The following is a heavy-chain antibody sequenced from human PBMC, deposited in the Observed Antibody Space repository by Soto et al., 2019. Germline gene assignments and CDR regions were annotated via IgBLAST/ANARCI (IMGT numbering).Heavy chain of an antibody. CDR1: GGSFSGYY. J-gene: IGHJ5*02. D-gene: IGHD6-13*01. CDR2: INHSGST. Sequence: PSETLSLTCAVYGGSFSGYYWSWIRQPPGKGLEWIGEINHSGSTNYNPSLKSRVTISVDTSKNQFSLKLSSVTAADTAVYYCARGSWEAAADWFDPWGQGTLVTVS. CDR3: ARGSWEAAADWFDP. V-gene: IGHV4-34*01.